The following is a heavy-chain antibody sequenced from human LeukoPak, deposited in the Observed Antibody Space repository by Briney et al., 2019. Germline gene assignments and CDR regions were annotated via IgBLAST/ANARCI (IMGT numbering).Heavy chain of an antibody. D-gene: IGHD6-13*01. CDR2: INHSGST. CDR3: ARPGYSSSWYWFDP. V-gene: IGHV4-34*01. CDR1: GGSFSGYY. J-gene: IGHJ5*02. Sequence: SETLSLTCAVYGGSFSGYYWSWIRQPPGKGLEWIGEINHSGSTNYNPSLKSRVTISVDTSKNRFSLKLSSVTAADTAVYYCARPGYSSSWYWFDPWGQGTLVTVSS.